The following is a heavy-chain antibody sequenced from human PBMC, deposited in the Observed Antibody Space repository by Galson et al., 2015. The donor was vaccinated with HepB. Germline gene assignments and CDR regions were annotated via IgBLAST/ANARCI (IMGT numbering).Heavy chain of an antibody. CDR1: GYTLTELS. CDR2: FDPEDGET. D-gene: IGHD3-22*01. CDR3: SATYYYDSSGYHNWFDP. Sequence: SVKVSCKVSGYTLTELSMHWVRQAPGKGLEWMGGFDPEDGETIYAQKFQGRVTMTEDTSTDTAYMELSSLRSEDTAVYYCSATYYYDSSGYHNWFDPWGQGTLVTVSS. J-gene: IGHJ5*02. V-gene: IGHV1-24*01.